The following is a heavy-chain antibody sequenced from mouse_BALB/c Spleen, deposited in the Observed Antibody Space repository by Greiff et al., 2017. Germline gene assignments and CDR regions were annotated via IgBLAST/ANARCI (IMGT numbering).Heavy chain of an antibody. V-gene: IGHV5-9-3*01. J-gene: IGHJ3*01. D-gene: IGHD2-14*01. CDR1: GFTFSSYA. Sequence: DVKLVESGGGLVKPGGSLKLSCAASGFTFSSYAMSWVRQTPEKRLEWVATISSGGSYTYYPDSVKGRFTISRDNAKNTLYLQMSSLRSEDTAMYYCARGDRYDGAWFAYWGQGTLVTVSA. CDR2: ISSGGSYT. CDR3: ARGDRYDGAWFAY.